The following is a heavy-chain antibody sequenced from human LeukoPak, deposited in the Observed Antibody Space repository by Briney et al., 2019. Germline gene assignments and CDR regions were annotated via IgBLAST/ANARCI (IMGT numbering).Heavy chain of an antibody. D-gene: IGHD3-3*01. V-gene: IGHV4-59*01. CDR2: IYYSGST. Sequence: SETLSLTCTVSGGSISSYYWSWIRQPPGKGLEWIGYIYYSGSTNYNPSLKSRVTISVDTSKNQFSLKLSSVTAADTAVYYCARVGYDFWSGYYHYGMDVWGQGTTVTVS. CDR1: GGSISSYY. CDR3: ARVGYDFWSGYYHYGMDV. J-gene: IGHJ6*02.